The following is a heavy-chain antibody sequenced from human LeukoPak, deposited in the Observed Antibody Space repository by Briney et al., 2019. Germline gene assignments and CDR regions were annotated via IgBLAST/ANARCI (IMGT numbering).Heavy chain of an antibody. V-gene: IGHV3-7*01. Sequence: PGGSLRLSCVASGFTVYTYWMSWVRQAPGKGLDWVAHIKEDGTRKYYVDSVRGRFTISRDNAKNSLFLQMNSLRVEDTAVFYCVAWGSHVVWGQGTLVTVSS. J-gene: IGHJ4*02. CDR3: VAWGSHVV. CDR2: IKEDGTRK. CDR1: GFTVYTYW. D-gene: IGHD3-16*01.